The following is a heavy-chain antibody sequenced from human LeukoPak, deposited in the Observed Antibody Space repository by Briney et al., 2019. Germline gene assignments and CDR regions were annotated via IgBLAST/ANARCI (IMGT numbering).Heavy chain of an antibody. V-gene: IGHV1-69*13. CDR1: GGTFSSYA. J-gene: IGHJ4*02. Sequence: SVEVSCKASGGTFSSYAISWVRQAPGQGLEWMGGIIPIFGTANYAQKFQGRVTITADESTSTAYMELSSLRSEDTAVYYCARVQLERHLPDYWGQGTLVTVSS. D-gene: IGHD1-1*01. CDR2: IIPIFGTA. CDR3: ARVQLERHLPDY.